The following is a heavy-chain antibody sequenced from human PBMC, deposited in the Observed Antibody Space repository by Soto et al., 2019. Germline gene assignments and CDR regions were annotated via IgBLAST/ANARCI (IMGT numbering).Heavy chain of an antibody. CDR3: ARGRGYFYGRSGYYFDS. J-gene: IGHJ4*02. V-gene: IGHV4-30-4*01. Sequence: PSETLSLTCTVSDGSITSHDSYWSWIRQPPGKGLEWIGYISNSGSTHYNPSLRSRLTISADASRSLFSLKLDSVTAADTAMYYCARGRGYFYGRSGYYFDSWDEGALVTVSS. CDR1: DGSITSHDSY. CDR2: ISNSGST. D-gene: IGHD3-22*01.